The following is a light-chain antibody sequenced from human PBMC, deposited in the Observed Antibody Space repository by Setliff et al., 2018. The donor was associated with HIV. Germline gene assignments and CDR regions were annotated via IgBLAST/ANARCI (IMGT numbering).Light chain of an antibody. J-gene: IGLJ2*01. V-gene: IGLV2-8*01. CDR1: SSDVGGYNY. CDR2: EVN. Sequence: QSALAQPPSASGSRGQSVTISCTGTSSDVGGYNYVSWYQQHPGKAPKLMIYEVNKRPSGVPERFSGSKSGNTASLTVSGLQAEDEAEYFCSSYAGSNIVIFGGGTKVTVL. CDR3: SSYAGSNIVI.